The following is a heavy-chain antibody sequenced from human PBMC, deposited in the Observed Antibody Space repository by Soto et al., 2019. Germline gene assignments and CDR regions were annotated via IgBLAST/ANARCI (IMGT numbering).Heavy chain of an antibody. CDR3: ARARSGSYFVLEY. CDR2: IYSRGNT. CDR1: SGSINSGLYY. V-gene: IGHV4-31*03. J-gene: IGHJ4*02. D-gene: IGHD3-10*01. Sequence: QVQLPESGPGLVKPSQTLSLTCTVSSGSINSGLYYWTWIRQHPEKGLEWIGYIYSRGNTYYTPSLKSRVDIAVDTSKNQFSPRVCSATAAEKAVYYCARARSGSYFVLEYWGQGAQVTVSP.